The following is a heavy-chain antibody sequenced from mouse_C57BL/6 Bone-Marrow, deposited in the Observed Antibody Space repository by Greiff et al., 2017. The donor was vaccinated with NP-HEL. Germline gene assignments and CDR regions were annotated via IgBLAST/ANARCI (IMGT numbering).Heavy chain of an antibody. CDR2: IDPENGDT. CDR1: GFNIKDDY. CDR3: TVTTVPFAY. Sequence: VQLQQSGAELVRPGASVKLSCTASGFNIKDDYMHWVKQRPEQGLEWIGWIDPENGDTEYASKFQGKATITADTSSNTAYLQLSSLTSEDTAVYYCTVTTVPFAYWGQGTLVTVSA. D-gene: IGHD1-1*01. V-gene: IGHV14-4*01. J-gene: IGHJ3*01.